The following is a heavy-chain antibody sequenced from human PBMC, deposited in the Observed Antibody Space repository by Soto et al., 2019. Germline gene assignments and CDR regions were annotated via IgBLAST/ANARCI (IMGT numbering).Heavy chain of an antibody. J-gene: IGHJ5*02. CDR2: ITSDGGSA. Sequence: EVQLVESGGGSVQPGGSLRLQCAASGFTLSSHWMYWVRHAPGKGLSWVSRITSDGGSARYADSVNGRFTVARDNAKNMLYLEMNGLRVEDSAVYYCAREAIYSSLRVMDLWGQGILVTVSS. CDR1: GFTLSSHW. V-gene: IGHV3-74*01. CDR3: AREAIYSSLRVMDL. D-gene: IGHD4-4*01.